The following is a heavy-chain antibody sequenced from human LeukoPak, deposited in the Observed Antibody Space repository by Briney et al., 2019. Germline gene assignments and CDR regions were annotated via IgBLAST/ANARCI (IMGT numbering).Heavy chain of an antibody. CDR2: ISAYNGNT. CDR1: GYTFTSYG. V-gene: IGHV1-18*01. CDR3: AKDMAAAGKVSDY. J-gene: IGHJ4*02. Sequence: ASVKVSCKASGYTFTSYGISWVRQAPGQGLEWMGWISAYNGNTNYAQKLQGRVTMTTDTSTSTAYMELRNLISGDTAVYYCAKDMAAAGKVSDYWGQGTLVTVSS. D-gene: IGHD6-13*01.